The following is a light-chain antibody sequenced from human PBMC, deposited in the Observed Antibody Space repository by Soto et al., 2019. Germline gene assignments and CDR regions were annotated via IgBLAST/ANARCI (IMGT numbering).Light chain of an antibody. Sequence: QSVLTQPPSASGPPGQSVTISCTGTSSDIGAYIYVSWYQQHPGKAPKLMISEVSNRPSGVSNRFSGSKPGDTASLTISGLQAEDEADYYCYSYPPSSIYDVGRGTKVTV. J-gene: IGLJ1*01. V-gene: IGLV2-14*01. CDR3: YSYPPSSIYD. CDR1: SSDIGAYIY. CDR2: EVS.